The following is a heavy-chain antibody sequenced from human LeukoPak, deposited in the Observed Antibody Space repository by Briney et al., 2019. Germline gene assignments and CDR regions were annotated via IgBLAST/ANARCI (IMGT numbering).Heavy chain of an antibody. J-gene: IGHJ4*02. V-gene: IGHV4-59*08. CDR3: ARPSSSTGPFDY. CDR2: ISHSGNT. D-gene: IGHD2-2*01. CDR1: GGSISSYD. Sequence: SETLSLTCTVSGGSISSYDWGWIRQPPGRGLEWIAYISHSGNTNYNPSLKSRVTISADTSKNQFSLKLSSVTAADTAVYYCARPSSSTGPFDYWGQGTLVTVSS.